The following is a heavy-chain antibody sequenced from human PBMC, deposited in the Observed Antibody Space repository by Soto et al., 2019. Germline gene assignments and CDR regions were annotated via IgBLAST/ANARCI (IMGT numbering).Heavy chain of an antibody. CDR1: GFSLSTSGVG. J-gene: IGHJ4*02. CDR3: AHSLIPNWGSRGAFDY. CDR2: IYWDDDK. Sequence: QITLKESGPTLVKPTRTLTLTCTFSGFSLSTSGVGVGWIRQPPGKALEWLALIYWDDDKRYSPSLKSRLTIPQEPSKNQVVLTMTNMDTVDTATYYCAHSLIPNWGSRGAFDYWGQGTLVTVSS. D-gene: IGHD7-27*01. V-gene: IGHV2-5*02.